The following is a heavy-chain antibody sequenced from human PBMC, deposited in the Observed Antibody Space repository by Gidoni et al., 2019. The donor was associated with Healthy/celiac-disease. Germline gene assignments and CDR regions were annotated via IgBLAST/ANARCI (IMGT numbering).Heavy chain of an antibody. J-gene: IGHJ6*02. CDR1: GFTFSSYS. CDR3: AIYHRYSYAPVYYYYYGMDF. D-gene: IGHD5-18*01. Sequence: EVQLVESGGGRVKPGRSLRLSCAGLGFTFSSYSINWVRQAPGKGLEWVSSISSSSSSIYYADSVKGRFTISRDNAKNSLYLQMNSLRAEDTAVYYCAIYHRYSYAPVYYYYYGMDFWGQGTTVTVSS. CDR2: ISSSSSSI. V-gene: IGHV3-21*01.